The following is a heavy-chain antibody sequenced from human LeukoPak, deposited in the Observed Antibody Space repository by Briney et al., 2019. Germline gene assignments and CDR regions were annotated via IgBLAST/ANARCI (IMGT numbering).Heavy chain of an antibody. CDR2: INPNSGGT. V-gene: IGHV1-2*02. CDR1: GYTFTGYY. CDR3: ARAPPYGSGSYYNIGDY. D-gene: IGHD3-10*01. Sequence: ASVKVSCKASGYTFTGYYMHWVRQAPGQGLEWMGWINPNSGGTNYAQKFQGRVTMTRDTSISTAYMELSRLRSDDTAVYYCARAPPYGSGSYYNIGDYWGQGTLVTVSS. J-gene: IGHJ4*02.